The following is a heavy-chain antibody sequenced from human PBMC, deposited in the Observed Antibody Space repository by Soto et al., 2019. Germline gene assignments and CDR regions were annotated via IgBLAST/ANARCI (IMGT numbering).Heavy chain of an antibody. CDR1: GFTFSNAW. V-gene: IGHV3-15*01. D-gene: IGHD3-16*02. Sequence: PGGSLRLSFAASGFTFSNAWMSWVRQAPWKGMEWVGRIKSKTDGGTTDYAAPVKGRLTISRDASKNTLYLQMNSLKTEDTAVYYCTSDPVLMMKFGGVIGPFDYWGQGTLVTVSS. J-gene: IGHJ4*02. CDR3: TSDPVLMMKFGGVIGPFDY. CDR2: IKSKTDGGTT.